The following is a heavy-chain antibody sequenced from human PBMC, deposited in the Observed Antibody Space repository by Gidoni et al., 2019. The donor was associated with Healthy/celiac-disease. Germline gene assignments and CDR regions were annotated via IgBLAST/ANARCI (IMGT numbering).Heavy chain of an antibody. J-gene: IGHJ5*02. D-gene: IGHD6-19*01. Sequence: EVQLLESGGGLVQPGGSLRLSCAASGFTFSSYAMSWVRQAPGKGLEWVSAISGSGGSTYYADSVKGRFTISRDNSKNTLYLQMNSLRAEDTAVYYCAKHEFSSGWIEGWFDPWGQGTLVTVSS. CDR3: AKHEFSSGWIEGWFDP. CDR1: GFTFSSYA. V-gene: IGHV3-23*01. CDR2: ISGSGGST.